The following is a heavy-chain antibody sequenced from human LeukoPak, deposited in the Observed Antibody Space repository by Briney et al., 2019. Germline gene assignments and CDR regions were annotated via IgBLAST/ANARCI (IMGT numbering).Heavy chain of an antibody. CDR3: AKASGSWYRYYYGMDV. D-gene: IGHD6-13*01. J-gene: IGHJ6*02. V-gene: IGHV3-23*01. CDR2: ISGSGGST. Sequence: GGSLRLSCAASGFTFSSYAMSWVRQAPGKGLEWVSAISGSGGSTYYADSVKGRFTISRDNSKNTLYLQMNSLRAEDTAVYYCAKASGSWYRYYYGMDVWGQGTTVTVSS. CDR1: GFTFSSYA.